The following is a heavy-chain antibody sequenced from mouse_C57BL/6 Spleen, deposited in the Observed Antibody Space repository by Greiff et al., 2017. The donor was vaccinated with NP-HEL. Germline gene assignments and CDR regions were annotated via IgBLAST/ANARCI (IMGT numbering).Heavy chain of an antibody. CDR3: TRSGTAQATGFAY. Sequence: VQVVESGAELVRPGASVTLSCKASGYTFTDYEMHWVKQTPVHGLEWIGAIDPETGGTAYNQKFKGKAILTADKSSSTAYMEPRSLTSEDSAVYYCTRSGTAQATGFAYWGQGTLVTVSA. J-gene: IGHJ3*01. D-gene: IGHD3-2*02. CDR1: GYTFTDYE. V-gene: IGHV1-15*01. CDR2: IDPETGGT.